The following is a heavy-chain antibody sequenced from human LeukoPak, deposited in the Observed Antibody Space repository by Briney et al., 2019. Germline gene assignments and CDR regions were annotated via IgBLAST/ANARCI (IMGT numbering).Heavy chain of an antibody. J-gene: IGHJ4*02. CDR2: IYYSGST. Sequence: SETLSLTCTVSGGSISSGDYYWSWIRQPPGKGLEWIGYIYYSGSTYYNPSLKSRVTISVDTSKNQFSLKLSSVTAADTAVYYCARHAHTAYCGGDCYSDYWGQGTLVTVSS. CDR1: GGSISSGDYY. CDR3: ARHAHTAYCGGDCYSDY. V-gene: IGHV4-30-4*01. D-gene: IGHD2-21*02.